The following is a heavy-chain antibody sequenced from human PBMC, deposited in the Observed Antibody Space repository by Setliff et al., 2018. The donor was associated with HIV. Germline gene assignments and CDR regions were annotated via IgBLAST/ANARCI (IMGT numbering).Heavy chain of an antibody. CDR1: GGSISSGSYY. Sequence: SETLSLTCTVSGGSISSGSYYWSWIRQPAGKGLDWIGHIYTSGSTNYNPSLKSRVTISVDTSKNQFSLKLSSVTAADTAVYYCARGLSSGWYGYWYFDLWGRGTLVTVSS. J-gene: IGHJ2*01. V-gene: IGHV4-61*09. D-gene: IGHD6-19*01. CDR2: IYTSGST. CDR3: ARGLSSGWYGYWYFDL.